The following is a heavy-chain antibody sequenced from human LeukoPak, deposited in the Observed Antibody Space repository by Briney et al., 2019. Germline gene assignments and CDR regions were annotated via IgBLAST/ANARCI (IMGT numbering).Heavy chain of an antibody. CDR3: ARYAPNYGDYYFDY. V-gene: IGHV4-34*01. CDR1: GGSFSGYY. CDR2: INHSGST. J-gene: IGHJ4*02. D-gene: IGHD4-17*01. Sequence: SETLSLTCAVYGGSFSGYYWSWIRQPPGKGLEWIGEINHSGSTNYNPSLKSRVTISVDTSKNQFSLKLSSVTAADTAVYYCARYAPNYGDYYFDYWGQETLVTVSS.